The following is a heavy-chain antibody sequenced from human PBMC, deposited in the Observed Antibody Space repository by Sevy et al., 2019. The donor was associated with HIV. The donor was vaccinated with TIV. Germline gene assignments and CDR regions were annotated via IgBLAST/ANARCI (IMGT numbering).Heavy chain of an antibody. J-gene: IGHJ4*02. CDR2: IWNDGSNK. CDR1: GFTFSNYG. CDR3: ARGGDFNDRSAKRDFDY. D-gene: IGHD3-22*01. V-gene: IGHV3-33*01. Sequence: GSLRLSCAASGFTFSNYGMHWVRQAPGKGLEWVAVIWNDGSNKYYADSVKGRFTISRDNSKNTLYLQKNSLRVEDTAVYFCARGGDFNDRSAKRDFDYWGQGTLVTVSS.